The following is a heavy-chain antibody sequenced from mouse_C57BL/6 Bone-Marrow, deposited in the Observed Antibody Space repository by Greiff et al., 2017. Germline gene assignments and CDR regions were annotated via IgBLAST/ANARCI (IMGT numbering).Heavy chain of an antibody. V-gene: IGHV5-6*02. CDR1: GFTFSSYG. J-gene: IGHJ2*01. CDR2: ISSGGSYT. D-gene: IGHD2-1*01. CDR3: ARRRNYEDY. Sequence: EVKLMESGGDLVKPGGSLKLSCAASGFTFSSYGMSWVRQTPDKRLEWVATISSGGSYTYYPDSVKGRFTISRDNAKNTLYLQMSSLKSEDTAMYYCARRRNYEDYWGKAPLSQSPQ.